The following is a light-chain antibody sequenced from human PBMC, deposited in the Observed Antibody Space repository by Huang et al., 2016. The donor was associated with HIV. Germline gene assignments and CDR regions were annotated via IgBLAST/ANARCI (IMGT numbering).Light chain of an antibody. CDR2: AAS. J-gene: IGKJ1*01. Sequence: DIQITQSPSSLPASVGDRVTITCRASQGISNSLAWYQQKPGKAPKLLLYAASKLESGVPSRFSGSASGTDYTLTISSLQPEDFATYYCQQYWSTPPATFGQGTKVEIK. CDR1: QGISNS. V-gene: IGKV1-NL1*01. CDR3: QQYWSTPPAT.